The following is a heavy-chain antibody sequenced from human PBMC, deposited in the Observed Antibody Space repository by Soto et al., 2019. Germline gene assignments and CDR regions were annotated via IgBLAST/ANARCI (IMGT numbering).Heavy chain of an antibody. CDR1: GFTFSSYG. CDR2: ISYDGSNK. CDR3: ARGAKPYSSGRDVLDI. J-gene: IGHJ3*02. D-gene: IGHD6-19*01. V-gene: IGHV3-30*03. Sequence: GGSLRLSCAASGFTFSSYGMHWVRQAPGKGLEWVAVISYDGSNKYYADSVKGRFTISRDNAKNTLYLQMNSLRAEDTAVYYCARGAKPYSSGRDVLDIWGQGTMVTVSS.